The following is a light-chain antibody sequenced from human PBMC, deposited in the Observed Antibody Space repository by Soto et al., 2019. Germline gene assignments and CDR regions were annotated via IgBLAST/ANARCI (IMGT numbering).Light chain of an antibody. Sequence: QSVLTQPPSASGTPGQRVSISCSGSSSNIGSEAVNWFQHLPGTTPKLLIYGDNLRPSGVPDRISGSKSGTSASLAISGLQSDDEADYYCAAWGDSLNGRVFGT. V-gene: IGLV1-44*01. CDR3: AAWGDSLNGRV. J-gene: IGLJ1*01. CDR1: SSNIGSEA. CDR2: GDN.